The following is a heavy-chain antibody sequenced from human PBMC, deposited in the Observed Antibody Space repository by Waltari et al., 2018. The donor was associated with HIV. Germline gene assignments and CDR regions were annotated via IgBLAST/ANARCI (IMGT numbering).Heavy chain of an antibody. CDR1: GGSFSGYY. Sequence: QVHLPQWGSGLLKPSGTLSLTGAVYGGSFSGYYWTWISQSPGRGLEWMGEIDHTGTSTYNPSLKGRVTMSVDTSKNQFSLTLKSVTAADTAVYYCVRGFGNYGFYFDYWGQGKLVSVSS. D-gene: IGHD3-16*01. CDR2: IDHTGTS. V-gene: IGHV4-34*02. J-gene: IGHJ4*02. CDR3: VRGFGNYGFYFDY.